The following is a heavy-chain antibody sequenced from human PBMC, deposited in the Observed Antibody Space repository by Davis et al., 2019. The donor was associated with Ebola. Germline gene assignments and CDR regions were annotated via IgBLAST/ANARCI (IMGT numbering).Heavy chain of an antibody. V-gene: IGHV3-33*01. J-gene: IGHJ6*02. D-gene: IGHD3-10*01. CDR3: ARDRPRMVRGVIYPYYYYGMDV. CDR2: IWYDGSNK. Sequence: GESLKISCAASGFTFSSYGMHWVRQAPGKGLEWVAVIWYDGSNKFYADSVKGRFTISRDNSKNTLYLQMNSLRAEDTAVYYCARDRPRMVRGVIYPYYYYGMDVWGQGTTVTVSS. CDR1: GFTFSSYG.